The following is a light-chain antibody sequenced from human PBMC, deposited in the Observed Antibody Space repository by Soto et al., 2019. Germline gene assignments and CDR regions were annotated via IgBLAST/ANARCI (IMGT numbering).Light chain of an antibody. CDR3: QQYNSYWT. CDR2: KAS. Sequence: IQMTQSPSTLSASVGDRVTITCRASQSISSWLAWYQQKPGKAPKLLIYKASSLEGGVPSRFSGIGSGTEFTLTISSMKPDDFATDYCQQYNSYWTFCQGTKVDIK. CDR1: QSISSW. J-gene: IGKJ1*01. V-gene: IGKV1-5*03.